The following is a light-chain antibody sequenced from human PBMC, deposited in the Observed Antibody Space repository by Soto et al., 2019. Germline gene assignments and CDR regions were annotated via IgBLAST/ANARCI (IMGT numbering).Light chain of an antibody. CDR1: SSDVGGYNY. J-gene: IGLJ3*02. CDR2: EVN. V-gene: IGLV2-8*01. CDR3: RSYAGSSDWR. Sequence: QSALTQPPSASGSPGQSVTISCTGASSDVGGYNYVSWYQQHPGKAPKLIIYEVNKRPSGVPDRFSGSKSGNTASLTVSGLKAEDEADYHCRSYAGSSDWRFGGGNKVTVL.